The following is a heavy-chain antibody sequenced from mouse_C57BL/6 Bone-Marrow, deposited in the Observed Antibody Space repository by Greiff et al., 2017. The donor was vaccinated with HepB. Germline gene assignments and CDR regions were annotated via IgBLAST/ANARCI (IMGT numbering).Heavy chain of an antibody. Sequence: EVKLVEPEGGLVQPGSSVKLSCTASGFTFSDYYMAWVRQVPEKGLEWVANINYDGSSTYYLDSLKSRFIISRDNAKNILYLQMSSLKSEDTAIYYCARESYSSSPFAYWGQGTLVTVSA. D-gene: IGHD1-1*01. CDR3: ARESYSSSPFAY. J-gene: IGHJ3*01. CDR1: GFTFSDYY. CDR2: INYDGSST. V-gene: IGHV5-16*01.